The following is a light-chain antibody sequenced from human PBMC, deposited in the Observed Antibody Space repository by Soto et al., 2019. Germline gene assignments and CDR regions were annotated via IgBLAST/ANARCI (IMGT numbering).Light chain of an antibody. CDR2: KAS. J-gene: IGKJ1*01. CDR3: QHYNSYSEA. CDR1: QTISSW. Sequence: DIQMTRSPSTLSGSVGDRVTITCRASQTISSWVAWYQQKPGKAPKLLIYKASTLKSGVPSRFSGSGSGTEFTLTISSLQPDDFATYYCQHYNSYSEAFGQGTKVDIK. V-gene: IGKV1-5*03.